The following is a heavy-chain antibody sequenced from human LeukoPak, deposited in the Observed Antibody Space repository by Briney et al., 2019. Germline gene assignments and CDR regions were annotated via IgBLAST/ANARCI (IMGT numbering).Heavy chain of an antibody. CDR2: ISPNSGGT. CDR1: GYPFTSCY. V-gene: IGHV1-2*02. CDR3: ARVPTATNGRFDP. J-gene: IGHJ5*02. Sequence: ASVKVSCKTSGYPFTSCYIHWVRQAPGQGLEWMGWISPNSGGTKYAQKFQGRVTMTRDTSISTAYMEFSSLRFDDTALYYCARVPTATNGRFDPWGQGTLVSVSS. D-gene: IGHD1/OR15-1a*01.